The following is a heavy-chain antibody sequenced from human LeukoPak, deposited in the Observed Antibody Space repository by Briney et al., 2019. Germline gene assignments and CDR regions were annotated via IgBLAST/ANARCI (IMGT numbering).Heavy chain of an antibody. J-gene: IGHJ3*02. V-gene: IGHV3-7*01. CDR1: GFTFSSYW. Sequence: SGGSLRLSCAASGFTFSSYWMGWVRQAPGKGLEWVANIKQDGSEKYYVDSVKGRFTISRDNAKNSLYLQMNSLRAEDTAVYYCARVGAAGTSLVGAFDIWGQGTMVTVSS. CDR2: IKQDGSEK. CDR3: ARVGAAGTSLVGAFDI. D-gene: IGHD6-13*01.